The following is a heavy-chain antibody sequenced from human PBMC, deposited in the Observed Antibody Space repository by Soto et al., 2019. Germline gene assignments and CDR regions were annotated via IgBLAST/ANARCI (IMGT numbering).Heavy chain of an antibody. CDR3: ARGFGRDYYYDSSGYYENYYYYYGMDV. Sequence: ASVKVSCKASGYTFTSYYMHWVRQAPGQGLEWMGIINPSGGSTSYAQKFQGRVTMTRDTSTSTVYMELSSLRSEDTAVYYCARGFGRDYYYDSSGYYENYYYYYGMDVWGQGTTVTVSS. CDR2: INPSGGST. D-gene: IGHD3-22*01. V-gene: IGHV1-46*01. J-gene: IGHJ6*02. CDR1: GYTFTSYY.